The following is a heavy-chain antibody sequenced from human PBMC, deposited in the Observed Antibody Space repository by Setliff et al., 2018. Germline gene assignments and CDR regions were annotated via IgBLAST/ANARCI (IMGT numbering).Heavy chain of an antibody. J-gene: IGHJ6*02. CDR3: ASSFGYSYGGYYYYGMDV. D-gene: IGHD5-18*01. Sequence: LSLTCTVSGGSISSGSYYWSWIRQPAGKGLEWIGHIYTSGSTNYNPSLKSRVTISVDTSKNQFSLKLSSVTVADTAVYYCASSFGYSYGGYYYYGMDVWGQGTTVTVSS. CDR1: GGSISSGSYY. V-gene: IGHV4-61*09. CDR2: IYTSGST.